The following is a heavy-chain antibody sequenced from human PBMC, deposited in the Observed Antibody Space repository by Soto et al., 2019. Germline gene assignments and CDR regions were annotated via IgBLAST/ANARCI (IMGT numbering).Heavy chain of an antibody. Sequence: LRLSCAASGFSFNTYSMNWVRQAPGKGLEWVSAISSSSSYTYYADSLRGRFSISRDNARNSLYLQMNSLSAEDTAIYYCARDLGVVVVPPTFDYWGQGILVTVSS. D-gene: IGHD2-2*01. CDR1: GFSFNTYS. V-gene: IGHV3-21*01. CDR3: ARDLGVVVVPPTFDY. CDR2: ISSSSSYT. J-gene: IGHJ4*02.